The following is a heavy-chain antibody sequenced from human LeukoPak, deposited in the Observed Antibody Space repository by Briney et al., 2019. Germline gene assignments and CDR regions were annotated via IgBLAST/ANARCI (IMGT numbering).Heavy chain of an antibody. J-gene: IGHJ4*02. CDR3: ATLPTLGYCSGGSCYLIDY. CDR2: FDPEDGET. CDR1: GYTLTELS. V-gene: IGHV1-24*01. D-gene: IGHD2-15*01. Sequence: ASVKVSCKVSGYTLTELSMHWVRQAPGKGLEWMGGFDPEDGETIYAQKFQGRVTMTEDTSTDTAYMELSSMGSKDTAVYYCATLPTLGYCSGGSCYLIDYWGQGTLVTVSS.